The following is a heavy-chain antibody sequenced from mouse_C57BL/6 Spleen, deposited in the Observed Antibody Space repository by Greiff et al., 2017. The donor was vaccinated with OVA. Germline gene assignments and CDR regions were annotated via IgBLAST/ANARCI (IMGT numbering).Heavy chain of an antibody. D-gene: IGHD1-1*01. CDR3: ARSKIQCYYGSCYYWYFDV. V-gene: IGHV1-77*01. Sequence: QVQLQQSGAELVKPGASVKISCKASGYTFTDYYINWVKQRPGQGLEWIGKIGPGSGSTYYNEKFKGKATLTADKSSSTAYMQLSSLTSEDSAVYVCARSKIQCYYGSCYYWYFDVWGTGTTVTVSS. CDR2: IGPGSGST. CDR1: GYTFTDYY. J-gene: IGHJ1*03.